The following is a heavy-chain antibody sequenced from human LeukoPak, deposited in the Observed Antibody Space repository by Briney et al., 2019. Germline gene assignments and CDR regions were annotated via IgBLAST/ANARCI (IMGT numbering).Heavy chain of an antibody. J-gene: IGHJ4*02. CDR2: ISAYNGNT. Sequence: ASVKVSCKASGYTFTSYGISWVRQAPGQGLEWVGWISAYNGNTNYAQKLQGRVTMTTDTSTSTAYMELRSLRSDDTAVYYCARVHVGEYYVWGSYRPYYFDYWGQGTLVTVSS. CDR1: GYTFTSYG. D-gene: IGHD3-16*02. CDR3: ARVHVGEYYVWGSYRPYYFDY. V-gene: IGHV1-18*01.